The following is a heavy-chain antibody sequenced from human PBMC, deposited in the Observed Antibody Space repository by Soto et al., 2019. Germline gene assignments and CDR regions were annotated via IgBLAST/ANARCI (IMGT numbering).Heavy chain of an antibody. CDR3: ARDSGRGWPDYYYYYGMDV. D-gene: IGHD6-19*01. CDR1: GGSISSGGYY. J-gene: IGHJ6*02. CDR2: IYYSGST. Sequence: SETLSLTCTVSGGSISSGGYYWSWIRQHPGKGLEWIGYIYYSGSTYYNPSLKSRVTISVDTSKNQFSLKLSSVTAADTAVYYCARDSGRGWPDYYYYYGMDVWGQGTTVTVSS. V-gene: IGHV4-31*03.